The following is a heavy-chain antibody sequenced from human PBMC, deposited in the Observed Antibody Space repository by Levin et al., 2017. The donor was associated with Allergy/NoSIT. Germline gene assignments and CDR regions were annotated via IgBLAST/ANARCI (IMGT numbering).Heavy chain of an antibody. Sequence: PGGSLRLSCAASGFIFSNYAMHWVRQAPGKGLEWVAAISYDGSKNYYADSVKGRFTVSRDNSKNRLYLQMNSLRPEDTAMFYCARDPLERAMVGWYFDYWGQGTLVTVSS. D-gene: IGHD5-18*01. J-gene: IGHJ4*02. V-gene: IGHV3-30*04. CDR1: GFIFSNYA. CDR2: ISYDGSKN. CDR3: ARDPLERAMVGWYFDY.